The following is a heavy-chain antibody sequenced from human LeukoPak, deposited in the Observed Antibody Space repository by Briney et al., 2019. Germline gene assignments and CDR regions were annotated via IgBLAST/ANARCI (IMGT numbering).Heavy chain of an antibody. CDR2: ISGSGGST. Sequence: GGSLRLSCAASGFTFSSYAMSWVRQAPGKGLEWVSAISGSGGSTYYADSVKGRFTISRDNSKNTLYLQMNSLRAEDTAVNYCAKAQGSMVRGVDDYWGQGTLVTVSS. J-gene: IGHJ4*02. CDR3: AKAQGSMVRGVDDY. D-gene: IGHD3-10*01. V-gene: IGHV3-23*01. CDR1: GFTFSSYA.